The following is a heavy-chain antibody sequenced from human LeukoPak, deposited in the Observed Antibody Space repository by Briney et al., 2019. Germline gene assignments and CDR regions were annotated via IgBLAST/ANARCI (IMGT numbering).Heavy chain of an antibody. V-gene: IGHV1-46*01. CDR2: INPSGGST. CDR3: ARDPLIAVAGYIFDY. J-gene: IGHJ4*02. D-gene: IGHD6-19*01. CDR1: GYTFTSNY. Sequence: GASVKVSCKASGYTFTSNYMHWVRQAPGQGLEWMGVINPSGGSTSYAQKFQGRVTMTRDMSTSTDYMDLSSLRSEDTAVYYCARDPLIAVAGYIFDYWGQGTLVTVSS.